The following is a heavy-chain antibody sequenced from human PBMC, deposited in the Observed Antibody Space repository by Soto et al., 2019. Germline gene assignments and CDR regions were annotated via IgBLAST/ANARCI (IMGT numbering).Heavy chain of an antibody. J-gene: IGHJ3*02. CDR1: GGTFSSYA. D-gene: IGHD1-7*01. Sequence: ASVKVSCKASGGTFSSYAISWVRQAPGQGLEWMGGIIPIFGTANYAQKFQGRVTITADESTSTAYMELSSLRSEDTAVYYCARVTGTGGTFDIWGQGTMVTVSS. CDR2: IIPIFGTA. CDR3: ARVTGTGGTFDI. V-gene: IGHV1-69*13.